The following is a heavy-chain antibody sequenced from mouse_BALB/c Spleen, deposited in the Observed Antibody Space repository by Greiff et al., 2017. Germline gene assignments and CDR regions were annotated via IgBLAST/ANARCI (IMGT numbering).Heavy chain of an antibody. CDR1: GFTFSSYT. Sequence: EVKVVESGGGLVKPGGSLKLSCAASGFTFSSYTMSWVRQTPEKRLEWVATISSGGSYTYYPDSVKGRFTISRDNAKNTLYLQMSSLKSEDTAMYYCTRDERYYGSSPLYAMDYWGQGTSVTVSS. J-gene: IGHJ4*01. D-gene: IGHD1-1*01. CDR2: ISSGGSYT. CDR3: TRDERYYGSSPLYAMDY. V-gene: IGHV5-6-4*01.